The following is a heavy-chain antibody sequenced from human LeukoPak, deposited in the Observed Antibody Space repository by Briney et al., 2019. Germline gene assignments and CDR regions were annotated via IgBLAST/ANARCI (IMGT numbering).Heavy chain of an antibody. V-gene: IGHV3-53*01. CDR2: IYSGGST. CDR3: AKPGSSSLPYFDY. CDR1: GFTVSSNY. Sequence: GGSLRLSCAASGFTVSSNYMSWVRQAPGKGLEWVSVIYSGGSTYYADSVKGRFTISRDNSKNTLYLQMNSLRAEDTAVYYCAKPGSSSLPYFDYWGQGTLVTVSS. D-gene: IGHD6-13*01. J-gene: IGHJ4*02.